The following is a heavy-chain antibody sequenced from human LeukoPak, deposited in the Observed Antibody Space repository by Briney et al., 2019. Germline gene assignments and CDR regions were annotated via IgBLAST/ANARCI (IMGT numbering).Heavy chain of an antibody. Sequence: GGSLRLSCAASGFTFSDYYMSWARQAPGKGLEWISYINSRGSIIYYTDSVKGRFTVSRDNAKNSLYLQMNSLRAEDTAVYYCARDPLNRDGYNNYWGQGTLVTVSS. V-gene: IGHV3-11*01. J-gene: IGHJ4*02. CDR3: ARDPLNRDGYNNY. CDR2: INSRGSII. D-gene: IGHD5-24*01. CDR1: GFTFSDYY.